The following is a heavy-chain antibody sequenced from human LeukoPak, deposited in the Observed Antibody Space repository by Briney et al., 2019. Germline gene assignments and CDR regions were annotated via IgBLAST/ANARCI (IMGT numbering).Heavy chain of an antibody. D-gene: IGHD6-19*01. J-gene: IGHJ4*02. CDR3: AKGSSGWYSLLDY. V-gene: IGHV3-23*01. CDR1: GFTFSSYA. CDR2: ISGSGGST. Sequence: PGGSPRLSCAASGFTFSSYAMSWVRQAPGKGLEWVSAISGSGGSTYYADSVKGRFTISRDNSKNTLYLQMNSLRAEDTAVYYCAKGSSGWYSLLDYWGQGTLVTVSS.